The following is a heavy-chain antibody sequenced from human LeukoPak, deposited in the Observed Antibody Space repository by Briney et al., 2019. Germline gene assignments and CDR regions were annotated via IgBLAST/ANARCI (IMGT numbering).Heavy chain of an antibody. V-gene: IGHV3-23*01. D-gene: IGHD3-22*01. J-gene: IGHJ5*02. Sequence: GGSLRLSCAASGITFSSDAMSWVRQAPGKGLEWVSAISGDNTHYADSVKGRFTISRDNSKNTLYLQMDSLRTEDTAVYYCARDMDTSGHFSWFDPWGQGARVTVSS. CDR1: GITFSSDA. CDR2: ISGDNT. CDR3: ARDMDTSGHFSWFDP.